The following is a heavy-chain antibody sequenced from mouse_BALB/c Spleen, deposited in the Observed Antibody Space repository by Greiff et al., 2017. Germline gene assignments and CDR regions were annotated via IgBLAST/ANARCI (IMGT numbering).Heavy chain of an antibody. CDR3: ARRAYGNFFAY. J-gene: IGHJ3*01. Sequence: EVMLVESGGGLVKLGGSLKLSCAASGFTFSSYYMSWVRQTPEKRLELVAAINSNGGSTYYPDTVKGRFTISRDNAKNTLYLQMSSLKSEDTALYYCARRAYGNFFAYWGQGTLVTVSA. V-gene: IGHV5-6-2*01. D-gene: IGHD2-1*01. CDR2: INSNGGST. CDR1: GFTFSSYY.